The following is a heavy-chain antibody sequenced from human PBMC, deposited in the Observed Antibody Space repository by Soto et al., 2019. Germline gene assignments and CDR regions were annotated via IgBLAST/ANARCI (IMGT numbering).Heavy chain of an antibody. CDR3: ARGGRSYFYGMDV. CDR1: GDSVSTKSAA. V-gene: IGHV6-1*01. CDR2: TYYRSKWYK. Sequence: PSETLSLTXAISGDSVSTKSAAWNWIRQSPSRGLEWLGRTYYRSKWYKDYAVSVKSRITINPDTSRNQFSLQLNSVTPEDTAVYYCARGGRSYFYGMDVWGQGTTVTVSS. J-gene: IGHJ6*02.